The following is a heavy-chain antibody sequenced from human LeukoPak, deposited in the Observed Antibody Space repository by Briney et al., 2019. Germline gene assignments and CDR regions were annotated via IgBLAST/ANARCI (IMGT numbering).Heavy chain of an antibody. Sequence: PSETLSLTCTVSGGSISSSSYYWGWIRQPPGKGLEWIGSIYYSRSTYYNPSLKSRVTISVDTSKNQFSLKPSSLTAADTAVYYCARGVTMIVVVIHDWYFDLWGRGTLVTVSS. CDR3: ARGVTMIVVVIHDWYFDL. J-gene: IGHJ2*01. D-gene: IGHD3-22*01. CDR2: IYYSRST. V-gene: IGHV4-39*01. CDR1: GGSISSSSYY.